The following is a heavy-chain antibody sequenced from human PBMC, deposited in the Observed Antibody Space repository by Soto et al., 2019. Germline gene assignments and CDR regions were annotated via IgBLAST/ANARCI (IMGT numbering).Heavy chain of an antibody. J-gene: IGHJ5*02. CDR1: GFTFDTFP. V-gene: IGHV3-23*01. CDR3: AKPAQCGSTGCYTVWFDP. D-gene: IGHD2-2*02. Sequence: GGSLRLSCAASGFTFDTFPMSWVRQTPESGLEWVSAISASGSGTLYTDSVKGRFTISRDASKNTVYLQMNSLRAEDSAVYYFAKPAQCGSTGCYTVWFDPWGQGTLVSVSS. CDR2: ISASGSGT.